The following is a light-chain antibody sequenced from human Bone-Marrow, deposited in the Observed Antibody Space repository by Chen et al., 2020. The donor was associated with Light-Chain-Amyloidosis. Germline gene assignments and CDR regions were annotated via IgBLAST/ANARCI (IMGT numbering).Light chain of an antibody. CDR3: AACDDSLTGPV. Sequence: QSILIQPPSASGTAGQWVTMSCSGTSSNIVKNHVYWYQQFPGMAPKLHIYVYDHRSSGVPDRFSASKSGISASLAINVLRSEDEADYYCAACDDSLTGPVFGGGTKLTVL. CDR1: SSNIVKNH. V-gene: IGLV1-47*01. J-gene: IGLJ3*02. CDR2: VYD.